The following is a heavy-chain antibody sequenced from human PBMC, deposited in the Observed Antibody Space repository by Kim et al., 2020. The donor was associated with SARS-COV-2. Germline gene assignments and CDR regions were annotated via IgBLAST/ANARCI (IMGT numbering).Heavy chain of an antibody. CDR1: GFTFSSYA. CDR2: ISGSGGST. Sequence: GGSLRLSCAASGFTFSSYAMSWVRQAPGKGLEWVSGISGSGGSTSYADSAKGRFTISRDNPKNTLYLQMNSLRAEDTAVYYCAKRSVAVAGRYSGIGYFDYWGQGTLVTVSS. J-gene: IGHJ4*02. CDR3: AKRSVAVAGRYSGIGYFDY. V-gene: IGHV3-23*01. D-gene: IGHD6-19*01.